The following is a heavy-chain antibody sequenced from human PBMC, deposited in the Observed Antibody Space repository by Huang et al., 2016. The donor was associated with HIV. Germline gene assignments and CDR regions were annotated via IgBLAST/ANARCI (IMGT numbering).Heavy chain of an antibody. CDR2: ISDDGRMQ. CDR3: AKESRWFSDFDH. V-gene: IGHV3-30*18. CDR1: GFKLSGFG. J-gene: IGHJ4*02. Sequence: QVHLVESGGGVVQPGGSLRLSCAASGFKLSGFGMDWVRQAPGKGVEWVAVISDDGRMQCYTGSVNGRFTISRDNSDNTLSLQMKGLRPDDTAVYYCAKESRWFSDFDHWGQGVLVSVSS. D-gene: IGHD2-15*01.